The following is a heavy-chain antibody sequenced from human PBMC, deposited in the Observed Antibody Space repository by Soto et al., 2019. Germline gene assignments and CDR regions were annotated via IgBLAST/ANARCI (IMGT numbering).Heavy chain of an antibody. CDR3: VAERPDWAAYAFDY. CDR2: VKSNINGGTV. V-gene: IGHV3-15*07. J-gene: IGHJ4*02. D-gene: IGHD3-16*01. Sequence: EVQLVESGGALIKPGGSLSLSCAASGFTFSYAWLNWVRQAPGKGLEWVGRVKSNINGGTVDYTAPVSARVAISRDDSQNPVCLQMNSLKSDDTAVYYCVAERPDWAAYAFDYWGQGALGTVSS. CDR1: GFTFSYAW.